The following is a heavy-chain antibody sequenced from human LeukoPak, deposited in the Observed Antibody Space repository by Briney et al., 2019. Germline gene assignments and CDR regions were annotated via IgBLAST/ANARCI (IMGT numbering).Heavy chain of an antibody. Sequence: SETLSLTCTVSGGSINAYYWSWIRQPPGKGLEWIGYIYYTGSTSYNPSLNSRATISLDTSKMQFSLKLSSVTAADTALYYCTRGEVVPGILPDYWGQGTPVTVSS. CDR1: GGSINAYY. CDR3: TRGEVVPGILPDY. V-gene: IGHV4-59*01. CDR2: IYYTGST. D-gene: IGHD6-19*01. J-gene: IGHJ4*02.